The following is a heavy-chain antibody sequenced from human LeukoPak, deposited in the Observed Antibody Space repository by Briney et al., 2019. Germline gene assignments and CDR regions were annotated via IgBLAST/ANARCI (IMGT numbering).Heavy chain of an antibody. J-gene: IGHJ4*02. CDR2: IIPIFGTA. V-gene: IGHV1-69*05. D-gene: IGHD1-26*01. Sequence: GASVKVSCKASGGTFSSYAISWVRQAPGQGLEWMGGIIPIFGTANYAQKFQGRVTITTDESTSTAYMELSSLRSEDTAVYYCARDQRIVGATEEGYFDYWGQGTLVTVSS. CDR1: GGTFSSYA. CDR3: ARDQRIVGATEEGYFDY.